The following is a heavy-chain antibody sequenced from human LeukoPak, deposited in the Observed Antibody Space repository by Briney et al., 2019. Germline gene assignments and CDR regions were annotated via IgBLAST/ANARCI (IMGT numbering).Heavy chain of an antibody. CDR3: ARICKVNHCSSTSCYTQYYFDY. CDR1: GYTFTSYG. Sequence: RASVKVSCKASGYTFTSYGISWVRQAPGQGLEWMGWISAYNGNTNYAQKLQGRVTMTTDTSTSTAYMELRSLRSDDTAVYYCARICKVNHCSSTSCYTQYYFDYWGQGTLVTVSS. J-gene: IGHJ4*02. CDR2: ISAYNGNT. V-gene: IGHV1-18*01. D-gene: IGHD2-2*02.